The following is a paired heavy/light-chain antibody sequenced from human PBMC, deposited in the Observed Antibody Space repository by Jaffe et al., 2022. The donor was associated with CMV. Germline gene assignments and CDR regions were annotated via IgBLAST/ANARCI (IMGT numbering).Light chain of an antibody. J-gene: IGKJ4*01. CDR3: QQYGNSPLT. V-gene: IGKV3-20*01. Sequence: EIVLTQSPGTLSLSPGERATLSCRASQSVSSYLAWYQQKPGQAPRLLIYGASSRATGIPDRFSGSGSGTDFTLTISRLEPEDFAMYYCQQYGNSPLTFGGGTKVEIK. CDR2: GAS. CDR1: QSVSSY.
Heavy chain of an antibody. CDR1: EYTFTGHY. V-gene: IGHV1-2*02. Sequence: QVQLVQSGAEVKKPGASVKVSCKASEYTFTGHYIHWIRQAPGQGLEWMGWINCNSGGTDYEQKFQGRVTMTRDTSISTAYMELNRLTFDDTAVYYCARESGMRQVKSFDFWGQGTLVTVSS. CDR3: ARESGMRQVKSFDF. J-gene: IGHJ4*02. CDR2: INCNSGGT.